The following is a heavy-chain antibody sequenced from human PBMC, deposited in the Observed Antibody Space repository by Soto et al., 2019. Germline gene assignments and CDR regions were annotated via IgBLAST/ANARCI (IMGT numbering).Heavy chain of an antibody. CDR3: ARVNSYDTLYCYSSWFDP. CDR2: MNPNSGKT. D-gene: IGHD3-9*01. CDR1: GYTFTSYD. J-gene: IGHJ5*02. Sequence: QVQLVQSGAEVKKPGASVKVSCKASGYTFTSYDINWVRQATGQGLEWMGWMNPNSGKTDYAQNFQGRVTMTRNTSMRTGYMGLSSLRSEYTAVYYCARVNSYDTLYCYSSWFDPWGQGTLVTVSS. V-gene: IGHV1-8*02.